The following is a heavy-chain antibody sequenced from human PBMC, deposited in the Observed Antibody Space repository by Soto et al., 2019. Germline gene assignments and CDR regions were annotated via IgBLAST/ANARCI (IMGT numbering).Heavy chain of an antibody. CDR2: TYYRSKWYN. Sequence: SQTLSLTCAISGDSVSSNSAAWNWIRQSPSRGLEWLGRTYYRSKWYNDYAVSVKSRIIINPDTSKNQFSLQLNSVTPEDTAVYYCAGEADYIWGSYRLGYWGQGTLVTVSS. D-gene: IGHD3-16*02. CDR1: GDSVSSNSAA. CDR3: AGEADYIWGSYRLGY. J-gene: IGHJ4*02. V-gene: IGHV6-1*01.